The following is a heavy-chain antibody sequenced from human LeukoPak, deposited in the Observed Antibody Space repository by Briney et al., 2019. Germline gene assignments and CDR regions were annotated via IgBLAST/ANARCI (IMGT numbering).Heavy chain of an antibody. D-gene: IGHD1-14*01. Sequence: PGGSLRLSCAASGFTFSSYGMHWVRQAPGKGLGWVADIWYDGSYKYYADSVQGRFIISRDNSINMVYLEMNSLRAEDTAVYYCARDKGTRSLDHWGQGTLVTVSS. CDR3: ARDKGTRSLDH. CDR1: GFTFSSYG. J-gene: IGHJ4*02. CDR2: IWYDGSYK. V-gene: IGHV3-33*01.